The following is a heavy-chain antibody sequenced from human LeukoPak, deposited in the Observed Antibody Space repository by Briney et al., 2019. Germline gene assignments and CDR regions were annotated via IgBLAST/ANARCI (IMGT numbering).Heavy chain of an antibody. V-gene: IGHV1-46*01. CDR3: AKAYSSSWLPRYYYYMDA. CDR2: INPSGGST. J-gene: IGHJ6*03. CDR1: GYTFTSYY. Sequence: ASVKVSCKASGYTFTSYYMHWVRQAPGQGLEWMGIINPSGGSTSYAQKFQGRVTMTRDMSTSTVYMELSSLRSEDTAVYYCAKAYSSSWLPRYYYYMDAWGKGTTVTVSS. D-gene: IGHD6-13*01.